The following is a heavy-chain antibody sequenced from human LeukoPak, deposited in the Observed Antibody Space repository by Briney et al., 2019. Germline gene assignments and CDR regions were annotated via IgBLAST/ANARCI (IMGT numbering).Heavy chain of an antibody. D-gene: IGHD6-6*01. CDR1: GGTFSSYA. CDR2: IIPIFGTA. CDR3: ASGQLGRFRRWYFDL. J-gene: IGHJ2*01. Sequence: GASVKVSCKASGGTFSSYAISWVRQALGQGLEWMGGIIPIFGTANYAQKFQGRVTITTDESTSTAYMELSSLRSEDTAVYYCASGQLGRFRRWYFDLWGRGTLVTVSS. V-gene: IGHV1-69*05.